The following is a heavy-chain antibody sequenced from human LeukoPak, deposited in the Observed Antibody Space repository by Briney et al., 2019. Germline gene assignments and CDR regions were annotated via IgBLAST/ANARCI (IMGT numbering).Heavy chain of an antibody. V-gene: IGHV3-23*01. J-gene: IGHJ6*03. CDR3: AKDGGEYYDILTGYYPRLYYMDV. CDR1: GFTFSSYG. Sequence: GGTLRLSCAASGFTFSSYGMSWVRQAPGKGLQWVSVIIGSGSNTYYADSVKGRFTISRDNSKNTLYLQMNSLRAEDTAVYYCAKDGGEYYDILTGYYPRLYYMDVWGKGTTVTISS. CDR2: IIGSGSNT. D-gene: IGHD3-9*01.